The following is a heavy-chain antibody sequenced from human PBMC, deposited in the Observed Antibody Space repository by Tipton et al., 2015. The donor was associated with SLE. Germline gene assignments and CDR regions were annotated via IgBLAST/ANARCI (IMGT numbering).Heavy chain of an antibody. Sequence: LRLSCTVSGGSISSSSYYWGWIRQPPGKGLEWIGYIYYSGSTNYNPSLKSRVTISVDTSKNQFSLKLSSVTAADTAVYYCARQAAAGFHFDYWGQGTLVTVSS. CDR3: ARQAAAGFHFDY. D-gene: IGHD6-13*01. CDR1: GGSISSSSYY. V-gene: IGHV4-61*05. J-gene: IGHJ4*02. CDR2: IYYSGST.